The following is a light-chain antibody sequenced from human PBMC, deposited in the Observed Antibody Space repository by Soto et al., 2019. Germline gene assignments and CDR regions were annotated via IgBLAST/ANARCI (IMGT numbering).Light chain of an antibody. CDR2: GVT. Sequence: QSALTQPASVSGSPGQSITISCTGTSSDVGRYNYVSWYQQHPGKAPKLIIYGVTNRPSGISNRFSGSKSGSTASLTISGLQPEDEADYYCTSYTTTSTYVFGTGTQLTVL. CDR1: SSDVGRYNY. CDR3: TSYTTTSTYV. J-gene: IGLJ1*01. V-gene: IGLV2-14*01.